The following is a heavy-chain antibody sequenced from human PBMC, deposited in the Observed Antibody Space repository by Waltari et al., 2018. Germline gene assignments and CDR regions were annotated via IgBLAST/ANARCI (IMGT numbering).Heavy chain of an antibody. Sequence: EVQLVESGGGLVQPGRSLRLSCAASGFTFDDYAMHWVRQAPGKGLEGVSGISWNSGSIGYADSVKGRFTISRDNAKNSLYLQMNSLRAEDMALYYCAKEGAAAGTFDYWGQGTLVTVSS. J-gene: IGHJ4*02. CDR2: ISWNSGSI. D-gene: IGHD6-13*01. V-gene: IGHV3-9*03. CDR3: AKEGAAAGTFDY. CDR1: GFTFDDYA.